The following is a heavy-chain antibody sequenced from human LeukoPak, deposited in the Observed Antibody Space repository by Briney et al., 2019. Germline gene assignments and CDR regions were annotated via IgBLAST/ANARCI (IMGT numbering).Heavy chain of an antibody. D-gene: IGHD3-10*01. V-gene: IGHV4-38-2*02. CDR2: IYHSGST. Sequence: PSETLSLTCTVSGYSISSGYYWGWIRQPPGKGLEWIGSIYHSGSTYYNPSLKSRVTISVDTSKNQFSLKLSSVTAADTAVYYCARWFGESPYFDYWGQGTLVTVSS. CDR1: GYSISSGYY. CDR3: ARWFGESPYFDY. J-gene: IGHJ4*02.